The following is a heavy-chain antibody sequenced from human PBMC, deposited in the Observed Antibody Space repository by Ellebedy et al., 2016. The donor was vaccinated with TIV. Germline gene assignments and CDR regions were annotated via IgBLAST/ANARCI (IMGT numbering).Heavy chain of an antibody. Sequence: LSLTCAASGFTFNTYWMSWVRQAPGKGLEWVANIKQDGSEKYYVDSVKGRFPISRDNVKNSLYRQMNSLRAADTAVYYCARAGTFLAVFRMDVWGQGTSVTVSS. CDR1: GFTFNTYW. V-gene: IGHV3-7*04. CDR2: IKQDGSEK. D-gene: IGHD3-3*01. CDR3: ARAGTFLAVFRMDV. J-gene: IGHJ6*02.